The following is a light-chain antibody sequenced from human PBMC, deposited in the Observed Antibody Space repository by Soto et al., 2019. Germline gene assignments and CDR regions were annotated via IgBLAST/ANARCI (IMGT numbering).Light chain of an antibody. Sequence: QSALTQPASVSGSPGQSITISCTGTSSDVGGYNSVSWYQQHPGKAPKLMIYEVNNRPSGVSNRFSGSKSGNTASLTISGLQAEDEADYYCNSYTGSTTYVFGTGTKLTVL. CDR2: EVN. CDR3: NSYTGSTTYV. V-gene: IGLV2-14*01. J-gene: IGLJ1*01. CDR1: SSDVGGYNS.